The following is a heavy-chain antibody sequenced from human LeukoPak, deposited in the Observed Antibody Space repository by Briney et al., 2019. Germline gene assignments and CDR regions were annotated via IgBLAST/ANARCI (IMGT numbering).Heavy chain of an antibody. CDR3: ARDKTAMVS. CDR1: GGSISTYY. CDR2: VYYSGST. J-gene: IGHJ4*02. V-gene: IGHV4-59*01. D-gene: IGHD5-18*01. Sequence: SETLSLTCTVSGGSISTYYWSWIRQPPGRGLEWIGYVYYSGSTNYNPSLKSRVTMSVDTSKNQFSLKLSSVTAADTAVYYCARDKTAMVSWGQGTLVTVSS.